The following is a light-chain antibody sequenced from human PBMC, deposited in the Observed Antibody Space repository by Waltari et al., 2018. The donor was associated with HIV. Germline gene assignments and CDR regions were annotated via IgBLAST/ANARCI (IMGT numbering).Light chain of an antibody. CDR1: QSVSNAY. CDR3: QQYGRSPPYT. CDR2: GAS. J-gene: IGKJ2*01. Sequence: SPGERATLSCRASQSVSNAYLAWYQQKPGQAPRLLIYGASSRATGIPDFTLTISRLEPEDFAVYYCQQYGRSPPYTFGQGTKLEI. V-gene: IGKV3-20*01.